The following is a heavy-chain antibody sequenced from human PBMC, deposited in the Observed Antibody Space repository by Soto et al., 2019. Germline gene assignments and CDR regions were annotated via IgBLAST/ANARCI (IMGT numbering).Heavy chain of an antibody. CDR1: GFSLSNARMG. D-gene: IGHD3-3*01. CDR2: IFSNDEK. J-gene: IGHJ5*02. Sequence: ESGPTLVNPTETLTLTCTVSGFSLSNARMGVSWIRQPPGKALEWLAHIFSNDEKSYSTSLKGRLTISKDTSKSQVVLTMTNMDPVDTATYYCARIVRRITIFGVALAAWFDPWGQGTLVTVSS. V-gene: IGHV2-26*01. CDR3: ARIVRRITIFGVALAAWFDP.